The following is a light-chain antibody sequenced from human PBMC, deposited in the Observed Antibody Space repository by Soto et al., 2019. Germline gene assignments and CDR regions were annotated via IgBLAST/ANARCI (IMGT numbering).Light chain of an antibody. V-gene: IGKV1-39*01. CDR2: AAS. CDR3: QQTYSIPET. J-gene: IGKJ1*01. Sequence: DIQMTQSPSSLSASVGDTVTITCRASQSISLFLNWYQQKPGKAPKLLIYAASSLQSGVPSRFTGNGSGTDFTLTISSLQPEDFATYYCQQTYSIPETFGQGTKVEIK. CDR1: QSISLF.